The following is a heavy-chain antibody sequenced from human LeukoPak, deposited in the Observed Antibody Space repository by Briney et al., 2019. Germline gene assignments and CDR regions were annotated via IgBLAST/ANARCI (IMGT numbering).Heavy chain of an antibody. CDR1: GFTFSGSA. Sequence: PGGSLRLSCAASGFTFSGSAMHWVRQAPGKGLEWVAVISFNGGTKYYADSVKGRFTISRDNSKGTAFLQMNSLRRNDTAIYFCAKGLSAGTIDYWGQGALVTVSS. V-gene: IGHV3-30-3*01. J-gene: IGHJ4*02. CDR2: ISFNGGTK. D-gene: IGHD6-19*01. CDR3: AKGLSAGTIDY.